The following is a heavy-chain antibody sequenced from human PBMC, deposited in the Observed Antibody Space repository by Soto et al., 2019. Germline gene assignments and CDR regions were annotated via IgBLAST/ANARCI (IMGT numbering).Heavy chain of an antibody. CDR3: ARGHFYYGTSSYYLDY. CDR2: MNPNSGNT. J-gene: IGHJ4*02. V-gene: IGHV1-8*01. Sequence: QVQLVQSGAEVKKPGASVKVSCKASGYTFTSYDINWVRQATGQGLEWMGWMNPNSGNTGYAQKFQGRVTMTRNTSISTAYMELSSLSSEDTAVYYCARGHFYYGTSSYYLDYWGQGTQVTDSS. D-gene: IGHD3-22*01. CDR1: GYTFTSYD.